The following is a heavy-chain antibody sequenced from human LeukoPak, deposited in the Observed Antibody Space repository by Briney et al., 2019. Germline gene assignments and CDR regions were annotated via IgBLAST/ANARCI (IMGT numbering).Heavy chain of an antibody. J-gene: IGHJ2*01. CDR2: IYYTGST. CDR1: GGSISTYY. Sequence: SETLSLTCTISGGSISTYYWSWIREPPGKGLEWIGYIYYTGSTNYNPSLKSRVTFSVDTSKNHFSLKLISVTAADTAVYYCARREDFWYFDLWGRGTLVTVSS. V-gene: IGHV4-59*08. CDR3: ARREDFWYFDL.